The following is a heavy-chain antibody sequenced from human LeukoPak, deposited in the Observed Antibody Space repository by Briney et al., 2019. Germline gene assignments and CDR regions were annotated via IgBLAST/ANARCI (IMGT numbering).Heavy chain of an antibody. V-gene: IGHV1-18*01. CDR3: ARDRDFGSGSYAFDI. CDR1: GYTFISTG. Sequence: GASVKVSCKASGYTFISTGISWVRQAPGQGLEWMGWISTYNGNTNYAQKLQGRVTMTTDTYTSIAYMELRSLRSDDTAVYYCARDRDFGSGSYAFDIWGQGTMVTVSS. D-gene: IGHD3-10*01. CDR2: ISTYNGNT. J-gene: IGHJ3*02.